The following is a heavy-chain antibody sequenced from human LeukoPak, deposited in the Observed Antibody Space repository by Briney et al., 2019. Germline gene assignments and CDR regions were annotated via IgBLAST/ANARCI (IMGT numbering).Heavy chain of an antibody. V-gene: IGHV3-30*02. CDR2: IRYDGSNK. J-gene: IGHJ4*02. D-gene: IGHD3-3*01. Sequence: GGSLRLSCAASGFTFSTYGMHWVRQAPGKGLEWVAFIRYDGSNKYYAGSVKGRFTISRDNSKNTLYLQMNSLRAEDTAVYYCAKDKAIFGVVTDYWGQGTLVTVSS. CDR3: AKDKAIFGVVTDY. CDR1: GFTFSTYG.